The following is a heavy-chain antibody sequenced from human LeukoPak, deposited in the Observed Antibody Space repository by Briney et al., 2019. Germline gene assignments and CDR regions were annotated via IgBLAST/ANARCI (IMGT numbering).Heavy chain of an antibody. CDR2: IYTSGST. CDR3: ASSIVGATHVDY. Sequence: PSETLSLTCTVSGGSISSGSYYWSWIRQPAGKGLEWIGRIYTSGSTNYNPSLKSRVTISVDTSKNQFSLKLSSVTAADTAVYYCASSIVGATHVDYWGQGTLVTVSS. CDR1: GGSISSGSYY. V-gene: IGHV4-61*02. J-gene: IGHJ4*02. D-gene: IGHD1-26*01.